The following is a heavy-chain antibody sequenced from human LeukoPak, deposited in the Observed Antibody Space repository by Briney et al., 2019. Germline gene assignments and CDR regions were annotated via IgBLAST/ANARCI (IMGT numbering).Heavy chain of an antibody. V-gene: IGHV3-20*04. Sequence: PSETLSLTCTVSGYSIRSGYFWGWIRQPPGKGLEWVSGINWNGGSTGYADSVKGRFTISRDNAKNSLYLQMNSLRAEDTALYYCARGTYDYGDSTRGDYYYYMDVWGKGTTVTVSS. CDR1: GYSIRSGYF. J-gene: IGHJ6*03. CDR2: INWNGGST. D-gene: IGHD4-17*01. CDR3: ARGTYDYGDSTRGDYYYYMDV.